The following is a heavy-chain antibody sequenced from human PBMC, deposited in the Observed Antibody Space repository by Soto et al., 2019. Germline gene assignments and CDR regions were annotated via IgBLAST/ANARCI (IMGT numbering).Heavy chain of an antibody. CDR3: VRGASGRYYMDV. D-gene: IGHD3-10*01. CDR1: GFPFSSYW. J-gene: IGHJ6*03. CDR2: INTDASRT. V-gene: IGHV3-74*01. Sequence: GGSLSLSCAASGFPFSSYWIHWVRQGPGKGLVWVSRINTDASRTNYADSVKGRFTISRDNAKNTVYLQVNSLRDEDTALYFCVRGASGRYYMDVWGKGTTVTVSS.